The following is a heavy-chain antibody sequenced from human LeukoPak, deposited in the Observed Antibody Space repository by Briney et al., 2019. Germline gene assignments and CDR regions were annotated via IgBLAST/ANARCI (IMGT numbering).Heavy chain of an antibody. CDR2: IYSGGST. CDR1: GFTVSSNY. D-gene: IGHD4-11*01. Sequence: PGGSLRLSCAASGFTVSSNYMSWVRQAPGKGPEWVSVIYSGGSTYYADSVKGRFTISRHNSKNTLYLQMNSLRAEDTAVYYCATTGKTNAYYYYYYGMDVWGQGTPVTVSS. CDR3: ATTGKTNAYYYYYYGMDV. V-gene: IGHV3-53*04. J-gene: IGHJ6*02.